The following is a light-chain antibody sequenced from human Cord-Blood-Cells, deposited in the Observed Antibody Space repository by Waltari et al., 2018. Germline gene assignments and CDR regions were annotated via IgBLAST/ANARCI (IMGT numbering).Light chain of an antibody. V-gene: IGKV3-20*01. Sequence: ELVLRQSPGPLSLSPGERATLSCWASQSVSSSYLAWYQQKPGQAPRLLIYGASSRATGIPDRFSGSGSGTDFTLTISRLEPEDFAVYYCQQYGSSPMYTFGQGTKLEIK. CDR2: GAS. CDR1: QSVSSSY. J-gene: IGKJ2*01. CDR3: QQYGSSPMYT.